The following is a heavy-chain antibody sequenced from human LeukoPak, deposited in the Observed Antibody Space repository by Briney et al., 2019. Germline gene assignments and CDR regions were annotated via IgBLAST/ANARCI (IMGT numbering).Heavy chain of an antibody. Sequence: SETLSLTCTVSGGSISSGGYYWSWIRQHPGKGLEWIGYIYYSGSTYYNPSLKSRVTISVDTSKNQFSLKLSSVTAADTAVYYCVITYYYDSRIDPWGQGTLVTVSS. CDR2: IYYSGST. D-gene: IGHD3-22*01. CDR1: GGSISSGGYY. J-gene: IGHJ5*02. V-gene: IGHV4-31*03. CDR3: VITYYYDSRIDP.